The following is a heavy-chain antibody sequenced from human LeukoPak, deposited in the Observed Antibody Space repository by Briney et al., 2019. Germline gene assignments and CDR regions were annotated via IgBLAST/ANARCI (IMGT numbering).Heavy chain of an antibody. Sequence: PSETLSLTCSVSGGSIGTFHWHWIRQPPGKGLEWIGYIFTTEVTNYSPSLKSRVTISVDTSKNQFSPRLSSVTAADTAVYYCARSDGIVGEEAWFDPWGQGTLVTVSS. V-gene: IGHV4-4*09. CDR1: GGSIGTFH. CDR3: ARSDGIVGEEAWFDP. D-gene: IGHD1-26*01. J-gene: IGHJ5*02. CDR2: IFTTEVT.